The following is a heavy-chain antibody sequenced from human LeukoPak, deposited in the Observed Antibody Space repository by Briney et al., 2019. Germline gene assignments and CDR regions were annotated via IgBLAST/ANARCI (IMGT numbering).Heavy chain of an antibody. V-gene: IGHV4-38-2*02. Sequence: PSETLSLTCSVSGYSISSGYYWGWIRQPPGKGLEWIGSIYHSGSTYYNPSLKSRVTISVDTSKNQFSLKLSSVTAADTAVYYCARGGAVAGTNFAWFDPWGQGTLVTVSS. CDR2: IYHSGST. J-gene: IGHJ5*02. CDR1: GYSISSGYY. CDR3: ARGGAVAGTNFAWFDP. D-gene: IGHD6-19*01.